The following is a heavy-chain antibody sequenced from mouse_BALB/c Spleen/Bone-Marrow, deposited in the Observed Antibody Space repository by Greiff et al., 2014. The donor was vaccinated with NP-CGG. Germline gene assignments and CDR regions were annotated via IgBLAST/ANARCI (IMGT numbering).Heavy chain of an antibody. V-gene: IGHV6-6*02. Sequence: VQLKESGGGLVQPGGSMELSCVASGFTFSNYWMNWVRQSPEKGLEWVAEIRLKSNNYATHYAESVKGRFTISRDDSKSSVYLQMNNLRAEDTGIYYCTVPFGPGFDYWGQGTTLTVSS. CDR3: TVPFGPGFDY. CDR1: GFTFSNYW. J-gene: IGHJ2*01. CDR2: IRLKSNNYAT.